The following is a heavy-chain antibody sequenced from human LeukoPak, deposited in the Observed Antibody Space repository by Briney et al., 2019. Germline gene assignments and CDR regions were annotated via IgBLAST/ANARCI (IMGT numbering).Heavy chain of an antibody. Sequence: GGSLRLSCAASGFTFSSYGMNWVRQAPGKGLEWVSYISSSGSTIYYADSVKGRFTISRDNAKNSLYLQMNSLRAEDTAVYYCAKTVGATPTDYWGQGTLVTVSS. CDR3: AKTVGATPTDY. CDR1: GFTFSSYG. CDR2: ISSSGSTI. D-gene: IGHD1-26*01. J-gene: IGHJ4*02. V-gene: IGHV3-48*03.